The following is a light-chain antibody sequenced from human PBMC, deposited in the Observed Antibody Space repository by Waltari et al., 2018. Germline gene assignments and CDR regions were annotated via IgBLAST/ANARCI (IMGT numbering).Light chain of an antibody. CDR2: GNN. CDR1: TSNIGTYT. J-gene: IGLJ2*01. V-gene: IGLV1-44*01. CDR3: AAWDDSLNGPV. Sequence: QSVLTQPPSASGTPGQRVTISCSGSTSNIGTYTVNWYQQLPGTAPKLLIYGNNLRPSGVPDRFFGSKSGPSASLAISGLQSEDEADYYCAAWDDSLNGPVFGGGTKLTVL.